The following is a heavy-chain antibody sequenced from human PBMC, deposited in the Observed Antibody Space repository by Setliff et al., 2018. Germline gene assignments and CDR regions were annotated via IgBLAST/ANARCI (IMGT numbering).Heavy chain of an antibody. CDR2: INHTRST. Sequence: SETLSLTCAVYGGSFSGYYWSWIRQPPGKGLEWIGEINHTRSTNYSPSLKSRVTISVDTSKNQFSLKLTSVTAADTAVYYCARGYCSSPSCFFAGWFDPWGQGTLVTVSS. V-gene: IGHV4-34*01. J-gene: IGHJ5*02. CDR1: GGSFSGYY. CDR3: ARGYCSSPSCFFAGWFDP. D-gene: IGHD2-2*01.